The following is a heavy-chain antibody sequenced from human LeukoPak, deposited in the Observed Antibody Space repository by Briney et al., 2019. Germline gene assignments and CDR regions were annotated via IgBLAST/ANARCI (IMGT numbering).Heavy chain of an antibody. D-gene: IGHD6-13*01. CDR3: VKVQAAAADDAFDI. J-gene: IGHJ3*02. CDR1: GFTFSRYA. Sequence: GGSLRLSCSASGFTFSRYAMHWVRQAPGKGLEYVSAISSNGGSTYYADSVKGRFTISRDNSKNTLYLQMSSLRAEDTAVYYCVKVQAAAADDAFDIWGQGTMVTVSS. V-gene: IGHV3-64D*06. CDR2: ISSNGGST.